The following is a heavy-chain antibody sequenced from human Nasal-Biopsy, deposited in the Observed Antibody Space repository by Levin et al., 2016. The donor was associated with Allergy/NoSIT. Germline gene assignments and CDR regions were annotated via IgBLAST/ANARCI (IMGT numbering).Heavy chain of an antibody. Sequence: GGSLRLSCAASGFIFANYGMHWVRQAPGKGLEWVAGTSFDGSQKYYADSVKGRFTISRDNSKKTVFVQMNSLRLEDTAVYFCAKDKRNYYGSGTYYIFNYWGQGALVTVSS. J-gene: IGHJ4*02. CDR1: GFIFANYG. V-gene: IGHV3-30*18. CDR2: TSFDGSQK. CDR3: AKDKRNYYGSGTYYIFNY. D-gene: IGHD3-10*01.